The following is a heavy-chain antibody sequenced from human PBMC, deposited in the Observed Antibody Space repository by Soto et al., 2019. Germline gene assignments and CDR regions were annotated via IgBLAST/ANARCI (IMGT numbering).Heavy chain of an antibody. CDR3: ARHEGNGNVWPLDY. J-gene: IGHJ4*02. D-gene: IGHD2-8*01. Sequence: PSETLSLTCTVSGDSIGTTHSYWAWIRQSPGKGLEWIGNIHYSGSTYYMPSLRIRVTLSVDTSKNQFSLRLTSVTAEDTAVYYCARHEGNGNVWPLDYWGQGILVTVSS. V-gene: IGHV4-39*01. CDR2: IHYSGST. CDR1: GDSIGTTHSY.